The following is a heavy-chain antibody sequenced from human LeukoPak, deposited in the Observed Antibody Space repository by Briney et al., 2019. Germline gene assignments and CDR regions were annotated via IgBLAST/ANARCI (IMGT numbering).Heavy chain of an antibody. Sequence: ETLSLTCTVSGGSISSYYWSWIRQPPGKGLEWIGYIYYSGSTNYNPSLKSRVTISVDTSKNQFSLKLSSVTAADTAVYYCARRGVAGTYRYYYYYMDVWGKGTTVTISS. V-gene: IGHV4-59*01. CDR2: IYYSGST. D-gene: IGHD6-19*01. J-gene: IGHJ6*03. CDR3: ARRGVAGTYRYYYYYMDV. CDR1: GGSISSYY.